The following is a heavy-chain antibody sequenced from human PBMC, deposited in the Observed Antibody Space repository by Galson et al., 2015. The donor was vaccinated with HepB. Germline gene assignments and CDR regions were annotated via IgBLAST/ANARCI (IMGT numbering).Heavy chain of an antibody. V-gene: IGHV4/OR15-8*01. Sequence: ETLSLTCVVYGASISSSNWWAWFRQPPGKGLEWIGEILLSGTTNYNPSLKSRLNISVDRSKSQLSLKLTSVTVADTAVYFCATGAVHTEDWGQGTLVTVSS. D-gene: IGHD6-6*01. CDR1: GASISSSNW. CDR2: ILLSGTT. CDR3: ATGAVHTED. J-gene: IGHJ4*02.